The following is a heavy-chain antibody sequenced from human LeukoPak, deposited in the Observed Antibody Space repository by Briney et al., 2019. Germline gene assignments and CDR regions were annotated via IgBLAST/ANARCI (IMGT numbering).Heavy chain of an antibody. CDR3: ARELGATVVNYGMDV. V-gene: IGHV4-59*01. Sequence: PSETLSLTCTVSGGSISSYYWSWIRQPPGKGLEWIGYIHYSGSTNYNPSLKSRVTISVDTSKNQLSLKLTSVTAADTAVYYCARELGATVVNYGMDVWGQGTTVTVSS. CDR2: IHYSGST. J-gene: IGHJ6*02. D-gene: IGHD4-23*01. CDR1: GGSISSYY.